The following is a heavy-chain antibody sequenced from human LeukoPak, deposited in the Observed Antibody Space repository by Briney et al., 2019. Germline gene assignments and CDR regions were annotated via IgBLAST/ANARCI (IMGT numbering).Heavy chain of an antibody. V-gene: IGHV1-2*04. CDR1: GYTFTGYY. CDR2: INPNSGGT. D-gene: IGHD3-10*01. CDR3: ARGEIYYYGSGTGFDY. Sequence: ASVKVSCKASGYTFTGYYMHWVRQAPGQGLEWMGWINPNSGGTNYAQKFQGWVTMTRDTSISTAYMELSRLRSDDTAVYYCARGEIYYYGSGTGFDYWGQGTLVTVSS. J-gene: IGHJ4*02.